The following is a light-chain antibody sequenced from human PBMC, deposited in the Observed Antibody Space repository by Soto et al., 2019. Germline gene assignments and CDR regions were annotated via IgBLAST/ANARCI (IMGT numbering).Light chain of an antibody. CDR2: AAS. Sequence: DIQMTQSPSSLSASVGDRVTITCRASQSIRTYLNWYQQKPGKAPTFLIYAASTLQSGVPSRFAGSGSGTEFTLTISSPQPEDFATYYCHQTYTNPRTVGQGTKVEIK. CDR3: HQTYTNPRT. V-gene: IGKV1-39*01. J-gene: IGKJ1*01. CDR1: QSIRTY.